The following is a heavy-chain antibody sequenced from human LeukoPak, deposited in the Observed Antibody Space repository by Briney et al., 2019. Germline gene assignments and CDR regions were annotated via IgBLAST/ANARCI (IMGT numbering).Heavy chain of an antibody. CDR1: GGSISSYY. CDR2: IYYSGST. CDR3: ARETSQKGAHYTDV. Sequence: SETLSLTCTVSGGSISSYYWSWIRQPPGKGLEWIGYIYYSGSTNYNPSLKSRVTISVDTSKNQFSLKLSSVTAADTAVYYCARETSQKGAHYTDVWGKGTTVTISS. D-gene: IGHD3-16*01. J-gene: IGHJ6*03. V-gene: IGHV4-59*01.